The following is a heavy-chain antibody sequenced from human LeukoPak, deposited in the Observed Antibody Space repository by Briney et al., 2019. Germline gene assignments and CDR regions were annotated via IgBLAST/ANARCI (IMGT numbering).Heavy chain of an antibody. J-gene: IGHJ4*02. D-gene: IGHD1-14*01. CDR3: ARVRPPDYYDS. V-gene: IGHV3-11*01. CDR1: EFTFSDYY. CDR2: ISSSGSTI. Sequence: SGGSLRLSCAASEFTFSDYYMSWIRQAPGKGLEWVSYISSSGSTIYYADSVKGRFTISRDNAKNSLYLQMNSLRAEDTAVYYCARVRPPDYYDSWGQGTLVTVSS.